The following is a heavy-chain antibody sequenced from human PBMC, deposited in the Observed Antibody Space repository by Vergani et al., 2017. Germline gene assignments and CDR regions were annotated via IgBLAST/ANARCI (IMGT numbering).Heavy chain of an antibody. J-gene: IGHJ5*02. CDR3: ARMVLLLGSNWFDP. CDR1: GFSLSTSGMC. V-gene: IGHV2-70*15. CDR2: IDWDDDK. Sequence: QVTLRESGPALVKPTQTLTLTCTFSGFSLSTSGMCVSWIRQPPGKALEWLARIDWDDDKYYNTSLKTRLTISKDTSKNQVVLTMTNMDPVDTATYYCARMVLLLGSNWFDPWGQGTLVTVSS. D-gene: IGHD2-21*01.